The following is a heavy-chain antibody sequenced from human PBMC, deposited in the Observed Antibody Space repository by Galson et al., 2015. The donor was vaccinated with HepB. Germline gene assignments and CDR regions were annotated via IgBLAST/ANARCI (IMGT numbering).Heavy chain of an antibody. Sequence: SVKVSCKASGGTFSRYAISWVRQAPGQGLEWMGGIIPIFGTANYAQKFQGRVTITADKSTSTAYMELSSLRSEDTAVYYCARAHDSSGYSALSWGQGTLVTVSS. CDR2: IIPIFGTA. D-gene: IGHD3-22*01. CDR1: GGTFSRYA. CDR3: ARAHDSSGYSALS. J-gene: IGHJ4*02. V-gene: IGHV1-69*06.